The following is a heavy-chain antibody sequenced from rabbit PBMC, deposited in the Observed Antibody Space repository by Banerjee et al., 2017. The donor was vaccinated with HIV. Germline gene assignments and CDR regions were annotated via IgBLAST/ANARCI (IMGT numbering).Heavy chain of an antibody. D-gene: IGHD1-1*01. Sequence: QSLEESGGDLAKPEGSLTLTCTASGFSFSSSYYMCWVRQAPGKGLEWIACIYTGNGNTYYASWAKGRFTISKTSSTTVTLQMTSLTAADTATYFCARDTNISGYYFTLWGQGTLVTVS. CDR3: ARDTNISGYYFTL. CDR1: GFSFSSSYY. J-gene: IGHJ4*01. CDR2: IYTGNGNT. V-gene: IGHV1S40*01.